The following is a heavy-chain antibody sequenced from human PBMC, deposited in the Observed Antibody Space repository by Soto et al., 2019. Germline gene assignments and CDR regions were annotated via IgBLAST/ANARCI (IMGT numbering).Heavy chain of an antibody. CDR3: ASARLDAAGLEC. V-gene: IGHV3-30-3*01. D-gene: IGHD3-22*01. CDR2: MAYDGSDK. Sequence: QVQLVESGGGVVQPGRSLRLSCAASGFSFRSYAMHWVRQAPGKGLEWVAVMAYDGSDKDYADSVKGRFTISRDNCKNTLYPQMSSLRAEDTAVYYCASARLDAAGLECWGQGTLVTVSS. CDR1: GFSFRSYA. J-gene: IGHJ4*02.